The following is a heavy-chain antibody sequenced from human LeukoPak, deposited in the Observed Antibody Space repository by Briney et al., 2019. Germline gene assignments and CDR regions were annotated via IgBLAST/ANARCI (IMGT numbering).Heavy chain of an antibody. CDR3: ARVILSRAESGSHRGFDAFDI. J-gene: IGHJ3*02. CDR2: ISYDGSNK. CDR1: GFTFSSYA. D-gene: IGHD1-26*01. V-gene: IGHV3-30-3*01. Sequence: PGGSLRLSCAASGFTFSSYAMHWVRQAPGNGLEWVAVISYDGSNKYYADSVKGRFTISRDNSKNTLYLQMNSLRAEDTAVYYCARVILSRAESGSHRGFDAFDIWGQGTMVTVSS.